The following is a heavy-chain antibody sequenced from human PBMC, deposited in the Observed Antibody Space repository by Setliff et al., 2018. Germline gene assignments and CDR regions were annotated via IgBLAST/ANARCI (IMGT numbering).Heavy chain of an antibody. J-gene: IGHJ4*02. Sequence: SETLSLTCTVSGGSISRSSYYWGWIRQPPGKGLEWIGESNHSGSTSYNPSLNSRVSVSVDTPTNQFSLKVFSVTAADTAVYYCRFWSSYYKNDYWAQGTLDTVSS. CDR1: GGSISRSSYY. CDR3: RFWSSYYKNDY. CDR2: SNHSGST. V-gene: IGHV4-39*07. D-gene: IGHD3-3*01.